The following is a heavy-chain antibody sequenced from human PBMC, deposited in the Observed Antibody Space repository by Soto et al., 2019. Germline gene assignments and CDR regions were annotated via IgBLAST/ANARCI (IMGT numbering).Heavy chain of an antibody. J-gene: IGHJ4*02. V-gene: IGHV4-31*03. CDR2: ISYSGST. CDR1: GGSISSGGYY. Sequence: QAQLQESGPGLVKPSQTLSLTCTVSGGSISSGGYYWSWIRQHPGKGLEWIGYISYSGSTYYNPSLKSRVSISVDTSKNQFSLKLSSVTAADTAVYYCARVVQLWYHCDYWGQGTLVTVSS. D-gene: IGHD5-18*01. CDR3: ARVVQLWYHCDY.